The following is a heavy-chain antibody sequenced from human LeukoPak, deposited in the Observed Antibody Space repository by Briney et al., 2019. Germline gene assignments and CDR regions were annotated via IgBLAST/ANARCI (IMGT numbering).Heavy chain of an antibody. V-gene: IGHV3-9*03. J-gene: IGHJ4*02. D-gene: IGHD1-14*01. CDR3: AASIAGGDY. Sequence: PGRSLRLSCAASGFTFDDYAMHWVRQAPGKGLEWVSGISWNSGGIGYADSVEGRFTISRDNAKNSLYLQMNSLRAEDMALYYCAASIAGGDYWGQGTLVTVSS. CDR1: GFTFDDYA. CDR2: ISWNSGGI.